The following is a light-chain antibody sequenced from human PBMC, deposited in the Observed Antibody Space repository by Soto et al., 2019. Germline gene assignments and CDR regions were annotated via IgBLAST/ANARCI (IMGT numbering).Light chain of an antibody. CDR2: GAS. V-gene: IGKV3-20*01. CDR1: QSVSSSY. Sequence: EMVLAQSPATLSVSPLERETLXCRASQSVSSSYLAWYQQKPGQAPRLLIYGASSRATGIPDRFSGSGSGTDFTLTISRLEPEDFAVYYCQQCGGSPTFGQGTKVDIK. J-gene: IGKJ1*01. CDR3: QQCGGSPT.